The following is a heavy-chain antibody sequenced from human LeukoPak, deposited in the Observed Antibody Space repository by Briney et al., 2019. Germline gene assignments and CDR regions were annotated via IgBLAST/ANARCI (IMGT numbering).Heavy chain of an antibody. J-gene: IGHJ4*02. CDR3: ARVGNDYVWGSYRTNTLFDY. V-gene: IGHV4-59*12. CDR2: IYYSGST. Sequence: SETLSLTCTVSGGSISSYYWSWIRQPPGKGLEWIGYIYYSGSTSYKPSLKSRVTISVGTSKNQFSLKLSSVTAADTAVYYCARVGNDYVWGSYRTNTLFDYWGQGTLVTVSS. CDR1: GGSISSYY. D-gene: IGHD3-16*02.